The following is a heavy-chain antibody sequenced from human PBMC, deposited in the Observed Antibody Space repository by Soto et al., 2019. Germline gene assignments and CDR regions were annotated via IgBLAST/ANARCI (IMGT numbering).Heavy chain of an antibody. CDR2: IFANGHT. Sequence: QLQLQESGPGLVKASETLSLTCIVSGGSISEKYWNWVRQPPGKGLEWIGLIFANGHTDYNPSLKSRVTMSVDASKNQFSLRLTPMTAADTAVYYCVASLAASALNWPDPWGRGTLVTVSS. CDR3: VASLAASALNWPDP. J-gene: IGHJ5*02. CDR1: GGSISEKY. V-gene: IGHV4-4*07.